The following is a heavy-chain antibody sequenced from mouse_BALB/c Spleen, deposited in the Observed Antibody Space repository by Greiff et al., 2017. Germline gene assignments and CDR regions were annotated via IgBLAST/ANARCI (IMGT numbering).Heavy chain of an antibody. J-gene: IGHJ4*01. V-gene: IGHV1-69*02. D-gene: IGHD3-1*01. CDR1: GYTFTSYW. CDR2: IYPSDSYT. CDR3: TSTPWLAYAMDY. Sequence: VQLQQPGAELVRPGASVKLSCKASGYTFTSYWINWVKQRPGQGLEWIGNIYPSDSYTNYNQKFKDKATLTVDKSSSTAYMQLSSPTSEDSAVYYCTSTPWLAYAMDYWGQGTSVTVSS.